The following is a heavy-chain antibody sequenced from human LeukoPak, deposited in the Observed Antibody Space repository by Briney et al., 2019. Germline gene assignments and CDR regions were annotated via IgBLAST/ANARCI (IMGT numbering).Heavy chain of an antibody. Sequence: ASVKVSCKASGYTFTSYDINWVRQATGQGLEWMGWMNPNSGNTGYAQKFQGRVTMTRNTSISTAYMELSSLRSEDTAVYYCARGKKGYGDYVSFRYYMDVWGKGTTVTVSS. CDR2: MNPNSGNT. CDR3: ARGKKGYGDYVSFRYYMDV. J-gene: IGHJ6*03. V-gene: IGHV1-8*01. D-gene: IGHD4-17*01. CDR1: GYTFTSYD.